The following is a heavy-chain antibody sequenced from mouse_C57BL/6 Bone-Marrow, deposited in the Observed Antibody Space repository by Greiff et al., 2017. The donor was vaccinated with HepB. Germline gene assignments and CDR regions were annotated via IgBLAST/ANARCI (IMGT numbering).Heavy chain of an antibody. CDR1: GFSLTSYG. V-gene: IGHV2-5*01. D-gene: IGHD2-4*01. Sequence: VQVVESGPGLVQPSQSLSITCTVSGFSLTSYGVHWVRQSPGKGLEWLGVIWRGGSTDYNAAFMSRLSITKDNSKSQVFFKMNSLQADDTAIYYCAKNPYDYDGPWFAYWGQGTLVTVSA. CDR2: IWRGGST. CDR3: AKNPYDYDGPWFAY. J-gene: IGHJ3*01.